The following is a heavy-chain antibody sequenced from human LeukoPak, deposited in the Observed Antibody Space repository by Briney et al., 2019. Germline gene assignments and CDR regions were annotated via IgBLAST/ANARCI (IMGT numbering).Heavy chain of an antibody. Sequence: SSVKVSCKASGGTFSSYAISWVRQAPGQGLEWMGGIIPIFGTANYAQKFQGRVTITTDESTSTAYMELSSLRSEDTAVYYCARNGDGVDYSNSYDAFDIWGQGTMVTVSS. CDR1: GGTFSSYA. V-gene: IGHV1-69*05. CDR2: IIPIFGTA. J-gene: IGHJ3*02. CDR3: ARNGDGVDYSNSYDAFDI. D-gene: IGHD4-11*01.